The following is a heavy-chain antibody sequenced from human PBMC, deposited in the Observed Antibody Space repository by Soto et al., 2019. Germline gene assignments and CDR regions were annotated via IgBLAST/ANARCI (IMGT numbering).Heavy chain of an antibody. Sequence: EVYLVESGGGVVQPGGSLRLSCLVSGFTFSDYDMHWVRQEAGKALEWVGAIGTTGDTYSPDSMEGRFTISRENVKNSLYLQIRSLRAGDTAVYFCARARSGWYAAMDVWGRGTMVTVS. CDR3: ARARSGWYAAMDV. V-gene: IGHV3-13*01. J-gene: IGHJ6*02. CDR1: GFTFSDYD. CDR2: IGTTGDT. D-gene: IGHD6-13*01.